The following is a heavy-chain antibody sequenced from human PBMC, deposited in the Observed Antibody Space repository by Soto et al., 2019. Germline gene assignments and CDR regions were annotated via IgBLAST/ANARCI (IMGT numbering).Heavy chain of an antibody. CDR1: GGTFSSYA. CDR3: ARDPGLRSSGFDWYFDL. Sequence: SVKVSCKASGGTFSSYAISWVRQAPGQGLEWMGGIIPIFGTANYAQKFQGRVTITADESTSTAYMELSSLRSEDTAVYYCARDPGLRSSGFDWYFDLWGSGSLFTVSS. D-gene: IGHD3-22*01. CDR2: IIPIFGTA. J-gene: IGHJ2*01. V-gene: IGHV1-69*13.